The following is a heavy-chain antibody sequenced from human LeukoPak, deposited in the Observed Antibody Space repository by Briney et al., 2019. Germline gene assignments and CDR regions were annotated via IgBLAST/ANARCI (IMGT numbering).Heavy chain of an antibody. CDR1: GYSFSTYG. D-gene: IGHD4/OR15-4a*01. CDR2: ISAYNGNT. CDR3: ARETIEAFDV. V-gene: IGHV1-18*01. Sequence: GASVKVSCKTSGYSFSTYGISWVRQAPGQGLEWMGWISAYNGNTNYAQKFQGRVTMTTDTSTSTAHLEMRSLRPDDTAVYYCARETIEAFDVWGHGTMVTVSS. J-gene: IGHJ3*01.